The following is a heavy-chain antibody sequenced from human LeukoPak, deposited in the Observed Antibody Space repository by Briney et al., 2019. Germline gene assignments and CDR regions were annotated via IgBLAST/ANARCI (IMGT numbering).Heavy chain of an antibody. CDR3: AKGRSSGSYYYTPDY. CDR1: GFIVSSNY. D-gene: IGHD3-10*01. J-gene: IGHJ4*02. V-gene: IGHV3-53*01. Sequence: PGGSLRLSYAVSGFIVSSNYMSWVRQAPGKGLEWVSVIYAGGNTYYVDSVKGRFTISRDNSKNTLFLQMNSLRAEDTAVYYCAKGRSSGSYYYTPDYWGQGTLVTVSS. CDR2: IYAGGNT.